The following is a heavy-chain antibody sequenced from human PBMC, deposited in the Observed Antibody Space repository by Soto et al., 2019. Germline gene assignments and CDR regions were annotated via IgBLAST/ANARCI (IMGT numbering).Heavy chain of an antibody. J-gene: IGHJ4*02. D-gene: IGHD6-19*01. CDR2: IIPIFGTA. Sequence: ASVKVPRKASGGTFSSYAISWVRQAPGQGLEWMGGIIPIFGTANYAQKFQGRVTITADESTSTAYMELSSLRSDDSAVYYCARRLIGVAVATYYFDYWGQGTLVTVSS. V-gene: IGHV1-69*13. CDR3: ARRLIGVAVATYYFDY. CDR1: GGTFSSYA.